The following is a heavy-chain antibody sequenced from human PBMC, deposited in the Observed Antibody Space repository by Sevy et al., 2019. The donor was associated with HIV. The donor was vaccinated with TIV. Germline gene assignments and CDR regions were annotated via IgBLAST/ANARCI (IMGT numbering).Heavy chain of an antibody. J-gene: IGHJ5*02. D-gene: IGHD7-27*01. CDR1: GFTFDDYA. V-gene: IGHV3-9*01. CDR3: AKGVGNMTILGNNWFDP. CDR2: ISWNSGSK. Sequence: GGSLRLSCAASGFTFDDYAMHWVRQAPGKGLEWVSGISWNSGSKGYADSVKGRFTVSRDNAKNSLYLQMNSLRAEDTALYYCAKGVGNMTILGNNWFDPWGQGTLVTVS.